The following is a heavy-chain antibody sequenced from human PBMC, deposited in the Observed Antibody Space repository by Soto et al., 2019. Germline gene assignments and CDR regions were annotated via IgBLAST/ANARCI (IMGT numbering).Heavy chain of an antibody. J-gene: IGHJ4*02. CDR1: GYTFTSYG. CDR3: ARDRGQPERTPTNFDY. CDR2: ISAYNGNT. D-gene: IGHD1-1*01. V-gene: IGHV1-18*01. Sequence: ASVKVSCKASGYTFTSYGISWVRQAPGQGLEWMGWISAYNGNTNYAQKLQGRVTMTTDTSTSTAYMELRSLRSDDTAVYYCARDRGQPERTPTNFDYWGQGTLVTVSS.